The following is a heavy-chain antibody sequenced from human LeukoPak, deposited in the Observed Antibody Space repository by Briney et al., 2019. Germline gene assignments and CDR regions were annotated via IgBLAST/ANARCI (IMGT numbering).Heavy chain of an antibody. J-gene: IGHJ4*02. Sequence: PGGSLRLSCAASGFTVSSNYMSWVRQAPGKGLEWVSVIYSGGSTYYADSGKGRFTISRDNSKNTLYLQMNSLRAEDTAVYYCARGYSYGSLYFDYWGQGTLVTVS. V-gene: IGHV3-53*01. CDR1: GFTVSSNY. CDR2: IYSGGST. D-gene: IGHD5-18*01. CDR3: ARGYSYGSLYFDY.